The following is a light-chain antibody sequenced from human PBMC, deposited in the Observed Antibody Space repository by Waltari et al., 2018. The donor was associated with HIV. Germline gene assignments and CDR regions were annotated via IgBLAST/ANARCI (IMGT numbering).Light chain of an antibody. CDR1: QNIDNY. V-gene: IGKV1-39*01. J-gene: IGKJ1*01. Sequence: DIQMNQSPSSLSASIGDRVAITCRASQNIDNYLNWYHQKPGKAPNLLIFAASSLQSGVPSRFSGSGSGTDFTLTISSLQPEDFGAFYCQQSKSPPWTFGQGTHVEIK. CDR2: AAS. CDR3: QQSKSPPWT.